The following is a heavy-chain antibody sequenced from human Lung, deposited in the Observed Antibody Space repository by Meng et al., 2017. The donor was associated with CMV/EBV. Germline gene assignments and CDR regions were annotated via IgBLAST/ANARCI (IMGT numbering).Heavy chain of an antibody. CDR3: TRGHSGIHIYAFDI. CDR1: GFIFSDHY. V-gene: IGHV3-72*01. Sequence: GESLKISCAGSGFIFSDHYIDWVRQAPGKGLEWVGRAANKANSYTTEYAASVKGRFTFSRDDSENSLYLQMNSLRREDTAVYYCTRGHSGIHIYAFDIWGQGTLVTVSS. CDR2: AANKANSYTT. J-gene: IGHJ3*02. D-gene: IGHD1-26*01.